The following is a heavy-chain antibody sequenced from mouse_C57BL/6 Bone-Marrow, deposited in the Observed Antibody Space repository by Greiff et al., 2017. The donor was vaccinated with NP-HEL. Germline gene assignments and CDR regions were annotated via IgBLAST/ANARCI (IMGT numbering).Heavy chain of an antibody. CDR1: GYTFTDYY. Sequence: EVQLQQSGPELVKPGASVKISCKASGYTFTDYYMNWVKQSHGKSLEWIGDINPNNGGTSYNQKFKGKATLTVDKSSSTAYMELRSLTSEDSAVYYCAREGNSSYWYFDVWGTGTTVTVSS. J-gene: IGHJ1*03. V-gene: IGHV1-26*01. CDR3: AREGNSSYWYFDV. CDR2: INPNNGGT.